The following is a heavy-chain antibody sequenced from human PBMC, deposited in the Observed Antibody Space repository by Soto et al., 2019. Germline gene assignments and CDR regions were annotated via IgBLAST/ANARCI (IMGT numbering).Heavy chain of an antibody. CDR2: VSTNGAT. CDR1: DDFISSYY. CDR3: ARADYEILTGSYAMDV. Sequence: PSETLSLTCTVSDDFISSYYWNWIRQPAGKGLEWIGRVSTNGATNYNPSLESRVTMSVDTSKNQFPLKLTSVTAADTAVYFCARADYEILTGSYAMDVWAQGTTVTVSS. V-gene: IGHV4-4*07. D-gene: IGHD3-9*01. J-gene: IGHJ6*02.